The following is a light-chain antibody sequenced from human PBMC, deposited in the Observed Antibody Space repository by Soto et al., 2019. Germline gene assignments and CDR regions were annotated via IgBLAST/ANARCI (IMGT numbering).Light chain of an antibody. CDR1: QRVXVYS. Sequence: ILLTKCASPLSLSPGEGVTLSCRASQRVXVYSPAWYQQKPGQAPRLLXYAASTRAAAVPDRFTGSGSGTDFALTISRLEPEYFATYYCQQANSFPLTFGGGTKVDIK. CDR3: QQANSFPLT. V-gene: IGKV3-20*01. J-gene: IGKJ4*02. CDR2: AAS.